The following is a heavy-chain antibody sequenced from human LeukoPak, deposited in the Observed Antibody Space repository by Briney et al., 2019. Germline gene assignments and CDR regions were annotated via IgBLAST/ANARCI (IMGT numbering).Heavy chain of an antibody. D-gene: IGHD6-13*01. CDR1: GFTFSNYA. Sequence: PGGSLRLSCAASGFTFSNYAMSWVRQAPGKGLEWVANIKQDGSEKYYVDSVKGRFTISRDNAKNSLYLQMNSLRAEDTAVYYCARSDFYSSPGVFDYWGQGTLVTVSS. J-gene: IGHJ4*02. CDR2: IKQDGSEK. V-gene: IGHV3-7*01. CDR3: ARSDFYSSPGVFDY.